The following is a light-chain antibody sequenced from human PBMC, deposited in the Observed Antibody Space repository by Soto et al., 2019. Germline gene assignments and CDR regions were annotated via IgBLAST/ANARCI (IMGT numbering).Light chain of an antibody. V-gene: IGKV1-12*01. CDR2: PAS. CDR1: QDIGTW. Sequence: DIQMTQSPSSVSASIGDRVIITCRASQDIGTWLAWYQQKPGQVPNLLMYPASSLHSGVPSRFSGSGSGTEFTLTISSLQPEDFATYYCQQANSFPPWTFGQRTKVDIK. CDR3: QQANSFPPWT. J-gene: IGKJ1*01.